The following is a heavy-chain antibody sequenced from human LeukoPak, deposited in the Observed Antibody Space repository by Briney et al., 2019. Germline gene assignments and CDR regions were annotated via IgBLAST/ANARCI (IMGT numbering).Heavy chain of an antibody. J-gene: IGHJ4*02. V-gene: IGHV4-59*01. CDR1: GGSISSYY. CDR2: IYYSGST. Sequence: PSETLSLTCTVSGGSISSYYWSWIRQPPGKGLEWIGYIYYSGSTNYNPSLQSLVTISVDTSKNQFSLKLSSVTAADTAVYYCATANLYSDAFDYWGQGTLVTVSS. D-gene: IGHD2-8*01. CDR3: ATANLYSDAFDY.